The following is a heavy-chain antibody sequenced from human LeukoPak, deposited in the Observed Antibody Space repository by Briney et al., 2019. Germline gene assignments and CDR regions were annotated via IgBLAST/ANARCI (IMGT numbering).Heavy chain of an antibody. D-gene: IGHD6-6*01. Sequence: ASVKVSCKASGYTFTGYYMHWVRQAPGQGLEWMGWINPNSGGTNYAQKFQGRVTMTRDTSISTAYMELSRLRSDDTAVYYCARVGIAARPLLDAFDIWGQGTMVTVSS. V-gene: IGHV1-2*02. J-gene: IGHJ3*02. CDR1: GYTFTGYY. CDR2: INPNSGGT. CDR3: ARVGIAARPLLDAFDI.